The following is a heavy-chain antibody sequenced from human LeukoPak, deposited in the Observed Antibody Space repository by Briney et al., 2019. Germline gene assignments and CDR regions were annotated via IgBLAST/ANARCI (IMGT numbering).Heavy chain of an antibody. D-gene: IGHD6-13*01. V-gene: IGHV5-51*01. J-gene: IGHJ4*02. CDR2: IYPGDSDT. Sequence: GESLKISCKGSGYSFTTYWIAWVRQMPGKGLERMGIIYPGDSDTRYSPSFQGQVTISADKSISTAYLQWSSLKASDTAMYYCARAANTAAGTPTLAIDYWGQGTLVTVSS. CDR3: ARAANTAAGTPTLAIDY. CDR1: GYSFTTYW.